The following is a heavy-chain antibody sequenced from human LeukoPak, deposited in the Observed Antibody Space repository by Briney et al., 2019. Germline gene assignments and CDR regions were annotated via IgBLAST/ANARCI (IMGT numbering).Heavy chain of an antibody. D-gene: IGHD3-10*01. CDR2: IYTSGST. CDR3: ARDRRYYGSGYMDV. V-gene: IGHV4-4*07. CDR1: GGSISSYY. Sequence: SETLSLTCTVSGGSISSYYWSWIRQPAGKGLEWIGRIYTSGSTNYNPSLKSRVTMSVDTSKNQFSLKLSSVTAADTAVYYCARDRRYYGSGYMDVWGKGTTVTISS. J-gene: IGHJ6*03.